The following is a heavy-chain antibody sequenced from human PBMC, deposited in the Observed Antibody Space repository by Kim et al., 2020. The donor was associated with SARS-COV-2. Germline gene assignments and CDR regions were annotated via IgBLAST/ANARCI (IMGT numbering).Heavy chain of an antibody. D-gene: IGHD2-2*01. CDR3: ARDEAIVVVPAAMDV. Sequence: GGSLRLSCAASGFTFSSYAMHWVRQAPGKGLEWVAVISYDGSNKYYADSVKGRFTISRDNSKNTLYLQMNSLRAEDTAVYYCARDEAIVVVPAAMDVWGQGTTVTVSS. V-gene: IGHV3-30-3*01. J-gene: IGHJ6*02. CDR2: ISYDGSNK. CDR1: GFTFSSYA.